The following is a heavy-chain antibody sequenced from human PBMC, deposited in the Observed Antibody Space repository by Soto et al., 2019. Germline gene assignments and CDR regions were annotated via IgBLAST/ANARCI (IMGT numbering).Heavy chain of an antibody. Sequence: QVQLVQSGAELKKPGSSVKVSCKASGGTFSSYAISWVRQAPGQGLEWMGGILPIFGTANYAQKFQGRATITADESTSTAYMEPSSLRYDYTAVDYCARDSYESPLYCSGGSCPLSAFDIWGQGTMVIVSS. V-gene: IGHV1-69*01. CDR3: ARDSYESPLYCSGGSCPLSAFDI. J-gene: IGHJ3*02. D-gene: IGHD2-15*01. CDR1: GGTFSSYA. CDR2: ILPIFGTA.